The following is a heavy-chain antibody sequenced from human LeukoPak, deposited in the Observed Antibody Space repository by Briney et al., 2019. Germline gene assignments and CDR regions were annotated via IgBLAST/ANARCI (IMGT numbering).Heavy chain of an antibody. CDR3: ANAVTMVRGVPRY. CDR1: GFTFSSYA. Sequence: GGSLRLSCAASGFTFSSYAMSWVRQAPGKGLEWVSAISGSGGSTYYADSVKGRFTISRDNSKNTLYLQMNSLRAEDTAVYYCANAVTMVRGVPRYWGQGTLVTVSS. V-gene: IGHV3-23*01. D-gene: IGHD3-10*01. CDR2: ISGSGGST. J-gene: IGHJ4*02.